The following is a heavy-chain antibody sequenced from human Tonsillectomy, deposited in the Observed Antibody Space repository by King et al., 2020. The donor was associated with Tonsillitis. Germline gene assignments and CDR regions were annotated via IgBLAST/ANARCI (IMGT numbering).Heavy chain of an antibody. CDR3: AKSSFLDWFSPCDP. J-gene: IGHJ5*02. CDR1: GFTFSSYA. CDR2: ISGSGGST. Sequence: EVQLVESGGGLVQPGGSLRLSCAASGFTFSSYAMSWVRQAPGKGLEWVSGISGSGGSTYYADSVKGRFTISRDNSKNTLFLQMNSLRAEDTAIYCCAKSSFLDWFSPCDPWGQRTLVTVSS. V-gene: IGHV3-23*04. D-gene: IGHD3/OR15-3a*01.